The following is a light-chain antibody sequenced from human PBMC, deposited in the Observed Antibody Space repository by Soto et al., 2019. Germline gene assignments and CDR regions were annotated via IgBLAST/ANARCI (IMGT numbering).Light chain of an antibody. Sequence: EIVLTQSPGTLSLSPGERATLSCRASQSVSSNFLAWYRQKPGQAPRLLIYGASTRATGIPATFSGSGSGTEFTLTISSLQSEDFAIYYCQQYDNWPSLTFGGGTKVEIK. CDR1: QSVSSN. J-gene: IGKJ4*01. V-gene: IGKV3-15*01. CDR2: GAS. CDR3: QQYDNWPSLT.